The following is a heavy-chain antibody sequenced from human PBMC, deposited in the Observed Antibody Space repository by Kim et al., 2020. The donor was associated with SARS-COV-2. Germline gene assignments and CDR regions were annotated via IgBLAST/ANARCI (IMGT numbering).Heavy chain of an antibody. D-gene: IGHD2-15*01. CDR2: INAGNGNT. Sequence: ASVKVSCKASGYTFTSYAMHWVRQAPGQRLEWMGWINAGNGNTKYSQKFQGRVTITRDTSASTAYMELSSLRSEDTAVYYCARGPYCSGGSCYSARRFDYWGQGTLVTVSS. CDR3: ARGPYCSGGSCYSARRFDY. V-gene: IGHV1-3*01. CDR1: GYTFTSYA. J-gene: IGHJ4*02.